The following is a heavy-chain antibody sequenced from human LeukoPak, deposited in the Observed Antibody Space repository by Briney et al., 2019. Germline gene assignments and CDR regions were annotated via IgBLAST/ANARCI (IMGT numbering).Heavy chain of an antibody. J-gene: IGHJ4*02. Sequence: GGSLRLSCAASGFTFSSYWMSWVRQAPGKGLVWVSRINPDGTTTSYADSVKGRFTISRDNAKDTVYLQMNSLRAEDTAVYYCARVSIGWYSFDYWGQGTLVTVSS. CDR1: GFTFSSYW. CDR3: ARVSIGWYSFDY. V-gene: IGHV3-74*01. D-gene: IGHD6-19*01. CDR2: INPDGTTT.